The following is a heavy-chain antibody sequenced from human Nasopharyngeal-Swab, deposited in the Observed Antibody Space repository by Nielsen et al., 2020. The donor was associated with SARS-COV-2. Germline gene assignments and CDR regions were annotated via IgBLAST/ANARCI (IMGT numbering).Heavy chain of an antibody. V-gene: IGHV3-33*01. CDR3: ARGWSYGNDY. CDR1: GFTFSNYG. J-gene: IGHJ4*02. Sequence: GESLKISCVASGFTFSNYGMHWVRQTPGKGLEWVAVIWYDGSNKDYADSVKGRFTISRDNSKNTLYLQMNSLRAEDTAVYYCARGWSYGNDYWGQGTLLTVSS. D-gene: IGHD5-18*01. CDR2: IWYDGSNK.